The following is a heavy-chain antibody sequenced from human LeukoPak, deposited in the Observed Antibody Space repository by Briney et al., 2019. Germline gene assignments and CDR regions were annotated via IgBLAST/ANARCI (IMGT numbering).Heavy chain of an antibody. CDR2: INPNSGGT. V-gene: IGHV1-2*02. CDR3: ARDNLDCSSTSCPP. CDR1: GYTFTGYY. Sequence: GASVKVSCKASGYTFTGYYVHWVRQAPGQGLEWMGWINPNSGGTNYAQKFQGRVTMTRDTSISTAYMELSRLRSDDTAVYYCARDNLDCSSTSCPPWGQGTLVTVSS. D-gene: IGHD2-2*01. J-gene: IGHJ5*02.